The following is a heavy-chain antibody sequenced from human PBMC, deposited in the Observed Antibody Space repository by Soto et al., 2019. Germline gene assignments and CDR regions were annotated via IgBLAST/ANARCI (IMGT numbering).Heavy chain of an antibody. D-gene: IGHD4-4*01. V-gene: IGHV1-69*18. CDR3: ARVVMTTVPASYYYGMDV. CDR2: IIPFIGTA. J-gene: IGHJ6*02. CDR1: GGTFSSYA. Sequence: QVQPVQSGAEVKKPGASVTVSCKASGGTFSSYAISWVRQAPGQGLEWMGRIIPFIGTANYAQKFQGRVTITADESTSTAYMELTSLRSEDTAVYYCARVVMTTVPASYYYGMDVCGQGTTVTVSS.